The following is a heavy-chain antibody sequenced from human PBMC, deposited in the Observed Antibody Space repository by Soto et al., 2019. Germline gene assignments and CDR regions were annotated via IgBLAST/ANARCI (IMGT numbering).Heavy chain of an antibody. CDR1: GFTFSSYS. V-gene: IGHV3-21*01. J-gene: IGHJ6*02. CDR2: ISSSSSYI. CDR3: ARDYTVRGVIITLNYYYYGMDV. D-gene: IGHD3-10*01. Sequence: PGGSLRLSCAASGFTFSSYSMNWVRQAPGKGLEWVSSISSSSSYIYYADSVKGRFTISRDNAKNSLYLQMNSLRAEDTAVYYCARDYTVRGVIITLNYYYYGMDVWGQGTTVTVSS.